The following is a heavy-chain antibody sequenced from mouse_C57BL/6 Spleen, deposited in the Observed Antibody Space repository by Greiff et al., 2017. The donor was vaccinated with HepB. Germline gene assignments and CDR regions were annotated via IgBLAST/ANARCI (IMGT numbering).Heavy chain of an antibody. D-gene: IGHD3-1*01. CDR3: ASSGQDYFDY. CDR2: INPNNGGT. V-gene: IGHV1-26*01. Sequence: EVQLQQSGPELVKPGASVKISCKASGYTFTDYYMNWVKQSHGKSLEWIGDINPNNGGTSYNQKFKGKATLTVDKSSSTAYMELRSLTSEDSAVYYCASSGQDYFDYWGQGTTLTVSS. CDR1: GYTFTDYY. J-gene: IGHJ2*01.